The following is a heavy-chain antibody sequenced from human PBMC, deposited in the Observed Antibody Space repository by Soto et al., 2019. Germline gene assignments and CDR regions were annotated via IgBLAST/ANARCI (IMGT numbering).Heavy chain of an antibody. Sequence: EVQLLESGGGLVQPGGSLRLSCAASGFTFSSYAMSWVRQAPGKGLEWVSAISGSGGSTYYADSVKGRFTISRDNSKNTLYLQMNSLRVEDTAVYYCAKALLLYYYDSSGYMSYFDYWGQGTLVTVSS. D-gene: IGHD3-22*01. CDR1: GFTFSSYA. V-gene: IGHV3-23*01. CDR2: ISGSGGST. CDR3: AKALLLYYYDSSGYMSYFDY. J-gene: IGHJ4*02.